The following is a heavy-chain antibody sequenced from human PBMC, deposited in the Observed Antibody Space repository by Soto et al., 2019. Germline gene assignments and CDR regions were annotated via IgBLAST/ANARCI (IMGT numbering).Heavy chain of an antibody. V-gene: IGHV5-51*01. CDR3: ARTHGSRRYYYYMDV. D-gene: IGHD3-10*01. Sequence: GESLKISCKGSGYSFTSYWIGWVRQMPGKGLEWMGIIYPGDSDTRYSPSFQGQVTISADKSISTAYLQWSSLKASDTAMYYCARTHGSRRYYYYMDVWGKGTTVTVSS. CDR1: GYSFTSYW. J-gene: IGHJ6*03. CDR2: IYPGDSDT.